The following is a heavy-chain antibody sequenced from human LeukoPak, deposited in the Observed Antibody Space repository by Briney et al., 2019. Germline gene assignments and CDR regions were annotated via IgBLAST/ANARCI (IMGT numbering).Heavy chain of an antibody. V-gene: IGHV4-59*01. CDR3: ASSSDYYDSSGYYYNFDY. D-gene: IGHD3-22*01. Sequence: SETLSLTCTVSGGSISNYYWSWIRQPPGKGLEWIGFIYYSGSTNYNPSLKSRVTISVDTSKNQFSLKLSSVTAADTAVYYCASSSDYYDSSGYYYNFDYWGQGTLVTVSS. CDR2: IYYSGST. J-gene: IGHJ4*02. CDR1: GGSISNYY.